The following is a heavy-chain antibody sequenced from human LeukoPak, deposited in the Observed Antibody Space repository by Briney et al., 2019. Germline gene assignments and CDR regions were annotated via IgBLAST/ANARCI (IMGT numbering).Heavy chain of an antibody. J-gene: IGHJ4*02. V-gene: IGHV3-23*01. Sequence: GGSLRLSCAASGFTFSSYAMSWVRQAPGKGLEWVSAISGSGGSTYYADSVKGRFTISRDNSKNTLYLQMNSLRAEDTAVYYCAKDAADDYGDSYLFYYFDYWGQGTLVTVSS. CDR1: GFTFSSYA. CDR2: ISGSGGST. CDR3: AKDAADDYGDSYLFYYFDY. D-gene: IGHD4-17*01.